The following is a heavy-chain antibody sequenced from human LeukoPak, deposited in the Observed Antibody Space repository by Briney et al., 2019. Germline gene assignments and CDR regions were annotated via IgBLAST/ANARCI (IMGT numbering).Heavy chain of an antibody. V-gene: IGHV3-23*01. CDR1: GFSFNNYA. D-gene: IGHD7-27*01. CDR2: ISGSGGST. Sequence: GGSLRLSCAASGFSFNNYAMSWVRQAPGKGLEWVSAISGSGGSTYYADSVKGRFTISRDNSKNTLYLQMNSLRAEDTAVYYCAKIGTGDFDYWGQGTLVTVSS. J-gene: IGHJ4*02. CDR3: AKIGTGDFDY.